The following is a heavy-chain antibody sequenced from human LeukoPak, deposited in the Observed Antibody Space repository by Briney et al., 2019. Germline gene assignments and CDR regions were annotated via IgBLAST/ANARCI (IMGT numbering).Heavy chain of an antibody. J-gene: IGHJ6*04. Sequence: GGSLRLSCAASGFTFSSYGMHWVRQAPGKGLEWVAVISYDGSNKYYADSVKGRFTISRDNSKNTLYLQMNSLRAEDTAVYYCAKDPLESGFYYYYGMDVWGKGTTVTVSS. CDR2: ISYDGSNK. CDR1: GFTFSSYG. V-gene: IGHV3-30*18. CDR3: AKDPLESGFYYYYGMDV. D-gene: IGHD5-12*01.